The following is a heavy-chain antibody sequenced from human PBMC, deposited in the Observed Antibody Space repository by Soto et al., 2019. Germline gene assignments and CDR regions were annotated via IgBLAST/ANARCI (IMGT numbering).Heavy chain of an antibody. CDR1: GGTFGNSA. CDR2: IVPMFGTA. Sequence: QVQLVQSGAEVKKPGSSVNVSCKTSGGTFGNSAVTWVRQAPGQGLEWMGGIVPMFGTANYAQKFQGRLTITADKSTNTAYMELSSLTSDDTAVYYCARDGDPRNAFWSGPLGGGSFDPWGQGTLVTVSS. V-gene: IGHV1-69*14. D-gene: IGHD3-3*01. J-gene: IGHJ5*02. CDR3: ARDGDPRNAFWSGPLGGGSFDP.